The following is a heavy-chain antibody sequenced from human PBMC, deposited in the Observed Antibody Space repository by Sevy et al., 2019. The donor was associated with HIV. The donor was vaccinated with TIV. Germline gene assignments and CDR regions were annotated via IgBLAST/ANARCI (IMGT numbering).Heavy chain of an antibody. V-gene: IGHV1-24*01. CDR2: FDPEDGET. J-gene: IGHJ4*02. CDR1: GSTLSKLS. CDR3: AAAREYYEDTSGYLDY. D-gene: IGHD3-22*01. Sequence: ASVKVSCKVSGSTLSKLSMHWVRQAPGKGLEWMGRFDPEDGETIYSQKFQGRVTMTEDTSTDTAYMELSSLRSEDTAVYHCAAAREYYEDTSGYLDYWGQGTLVTASS.